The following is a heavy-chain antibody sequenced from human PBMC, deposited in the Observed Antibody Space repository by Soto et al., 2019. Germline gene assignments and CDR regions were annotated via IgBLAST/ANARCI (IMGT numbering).Heavy chain of an antibody. D-gene: IGHD5-18*01. CDR2: ISYDGSNK. J-gene: IGHJ4*02. CDR3: ARGGIDTAMVPPFDY. Sequence: HPGGPLRLSCAASGFTFSSYAMHWVRQAPSKGLEWVAVISYDGSNKYYADSVKGRFTISRDNSKNTLYLQMNSLRAEDTAVYYCARGGIDTAMVPPFDYWGQGTLVTVSS. V-gene: IGHV3-30-3*01. CDR1: GFTFSSYA.